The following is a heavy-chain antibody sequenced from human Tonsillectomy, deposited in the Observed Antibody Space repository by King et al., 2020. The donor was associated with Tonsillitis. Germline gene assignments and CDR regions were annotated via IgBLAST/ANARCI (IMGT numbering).Heavy chain of an antibody. CDR1: GGSISSYY. V-gene: IGHV4-59*08. D-gene: IGHD6-13*01. CDR2: IYDSGST. Sequence: QLQESGPGLVKPSETLSLTCTVSGGSISSYYWSWIRQPPGKGLEWIGYIYDSGSTDYNPSLKGRVTISEDTSKNQFSLKLSSVTAADTAVYYCARHGRGGSRWYGYYYYGMDVWGQGTTVTVSS. J-gene: IGHJ6*02. CDR3: ARHGRGGSRWYGYYYYGMDV.